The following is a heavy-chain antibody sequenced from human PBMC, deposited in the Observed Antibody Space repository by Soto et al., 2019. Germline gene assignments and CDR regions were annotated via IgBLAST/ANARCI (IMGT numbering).Heavy chain of an antibody. D-gene: IGHD6-19*01. CDR1: GYTFTSYG. V-gene: IGHV1-18*01. CDR2: ISVYNGNT. CDR3: ARGFKPGIAVAGSAFDI. J-gene: IGHJ3*02. Sequence: ASVKVSCKASGYTFTSYGISWVRQAPGQGLEWMGWISVYNGNTNYAQKLQGRVTMTTDTSTSTAYMELRSLRSDDTAVYYCARGFKPGIAVAGSAFDIWGQGTMVTVSS.